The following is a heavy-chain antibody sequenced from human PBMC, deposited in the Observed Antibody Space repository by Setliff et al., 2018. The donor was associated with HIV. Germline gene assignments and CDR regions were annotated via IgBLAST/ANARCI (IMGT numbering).Heavy chain of an antibody. Sequence: GGSLRLSCAASGFTFSNYAMGWVRQGPGKGLEWVSTIGAAGYPTHYAESVKGRFTISKDNSQNALYLQMNSLTDEDTAVYYCAKTPLYWGQGTLVTVSS. CDR3: AKTPLY. CDR2: IGAAGYPT. CDR1: GFTFSNYA. J-gene: IGHJ4*02. V-gene: IGHV3-23*01.